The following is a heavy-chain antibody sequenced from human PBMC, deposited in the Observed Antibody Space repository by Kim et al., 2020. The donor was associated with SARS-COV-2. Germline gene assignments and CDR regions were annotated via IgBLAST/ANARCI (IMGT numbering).Heavy chain of an antibody. D-gene: IGHD2-21*01. CDR1: GFTFSSYS. CDR2: ISSSSSYI. Sequence: GGSLRLSCAASGFTFSSYSMNWVRQAPGKGLEWVSSISSSSSYIYYADSVKGRFTISRDNAKNSLYLQMNSLRAEDTAVYYCARAYCGGDCSIYYFDYWGQGTLVTVSS. V-gene: IGHV3-21*01. CDR3: ARAYCGGDCSIYYFDY. J-gene: IGHJ4*02.